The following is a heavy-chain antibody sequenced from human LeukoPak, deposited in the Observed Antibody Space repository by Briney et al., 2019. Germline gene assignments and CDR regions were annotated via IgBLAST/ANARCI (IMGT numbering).Heavy chain of an antibody. D-gene: IGHD3-10*01. CDR1: GGSFSGYY. V-gene: IGHV4-34*01. J-gene: IGHJ4*02. CDR3: ARGGGYASGNYRFVDY. Sequence: SETLSLTCAVYGGSFSGYYWSWIRQPPGKGLEWIGEINHSGSTNYNPSLKSRVTISVDKSKNQFSPKLSSVTAADTAVYYCARGGGYASGNYRFVDYWGQGTLVTVSS. CDR2: INHSGST.